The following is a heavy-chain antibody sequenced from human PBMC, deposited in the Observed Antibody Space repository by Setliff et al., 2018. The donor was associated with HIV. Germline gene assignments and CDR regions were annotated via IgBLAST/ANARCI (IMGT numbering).Heavy chain of an antibody. CDR3: ARGGYGWGDLGPVLDY. D-gene: IGHD5-12*01. CDR2: ISAFNGNT. CDR1: GYTFTTYS. V-gene: IGHV1-18*01. Sequence: EASVKVSCKASGYTFTTYSFTWVRQAPGQGLEWMGWISAFNGNTNDAQKLQGRFTMTTDTSTSTAYMELRSLRSDDTAVYYCARGGYGWGDLGPVLDYWGQGTLVTVSS. J-gene: IGHJ4*02.